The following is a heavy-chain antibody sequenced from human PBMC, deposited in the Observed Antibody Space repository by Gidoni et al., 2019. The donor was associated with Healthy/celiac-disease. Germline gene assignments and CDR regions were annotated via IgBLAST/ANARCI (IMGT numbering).Heavy chain of an antibody. CDR1: GLPSSTHG. CDR2: ISYDGSNK. J-gene: IGHJ1*01. D-gene: IGHD6-19*01. V-gene: IGHV3-30*18. CDR3: AKGKAKGAVAAGGLQH. Sequence: QVQLVESGGGVVQPGRSLRLSCAASGLPSSTHGMHWVRQAPGKGLEWVAVISYDGSNKYYADSVKGRFTISRDNSKNTLYLQMNSLRAEDTAVYYCAKGKAKGAVAAGGLQHWGQGTLVTVSS.